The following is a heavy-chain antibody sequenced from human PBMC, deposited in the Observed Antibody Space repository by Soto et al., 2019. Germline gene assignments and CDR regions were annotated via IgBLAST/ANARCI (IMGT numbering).Heavy chain of an antibody. V-gene: IGHV1-18*01. CDR2: ISAYNSNT. D-gene: IGHD3-3*01. J-gene: IGHJ6*02. CDR3: ARDAFWGGAPTYCGMDV. CDR1: GYMLPREG. Sequence: ASVNVSRKTSGYMLPREGIRWVRQAPGQGVECMGSISAYNSNTDYAQKFRGSVTLTTDTSQSTAYMELRSLRSDDTAEYYCARDAFWGGAPTYCGMDVWGHGTTVTVSS.